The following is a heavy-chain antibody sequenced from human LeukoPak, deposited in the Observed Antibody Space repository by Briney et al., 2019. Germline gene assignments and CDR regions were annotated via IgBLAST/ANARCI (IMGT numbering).Heavy chain of an antibody. CDR2: ISGSGGST. CDR1: GFTLSSYS. V-gene: IGHV3-23*01. Sequence: PGGSLRLSCAASGFTLSSYSMSWVRQAPGKGLEWVSAISGSGGSTYYADSVKGRFTISRDNSKNTLYLQMNSLRAEDTAVYYCAKDGGGYYPSYYYYMDVWGKGTTVTISS. J-gene: IGHJ6*03. CDR3: AKDGGGYYPSYYYYMDV. D-gene: IGHD3-22*01.